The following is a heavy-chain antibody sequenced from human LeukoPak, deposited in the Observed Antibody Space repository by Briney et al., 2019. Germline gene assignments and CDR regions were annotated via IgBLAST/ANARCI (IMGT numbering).Heavy chain of an antibody. Sequence: GGSLRLSCAASGFTVSSNYMSWVHQAPGKGLEWVSVIYSGGSTYYADSVKGRFTISRGNSKNTLYLQMNSLRAEDTAVYYCAGVSTMIVVDAFDIWGQGTMVTVSS. J-gene: IGHJ3*02. D-gene: IGHD3-22*01. V-gene: IGHV3-53*01. CDR3: AGVSTMIVVDAFDI. CDR2: IYSGGST. CDR1: GFTVSSNY.